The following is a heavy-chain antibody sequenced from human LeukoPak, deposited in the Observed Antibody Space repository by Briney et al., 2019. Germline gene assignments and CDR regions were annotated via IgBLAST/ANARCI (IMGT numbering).Heavy chain of an antibody. V-gene: IGHV3-21*01. Sequence: GGSLRLSCAASGFTFSSYSMNWVRQAPGKGLEGVSSISSSSSYIYYADSVKGRFTISRDNAKNSLYLQMNSLRAEDTAVYYCARVVRATHSYYYYYMDVWGKGTTVTVSS. CDR2: ISSSSSYI. D-gene: IGHD1-26*01. J-gene: IGHJ6*03. CDR3: ARVVRATHSYYYYYMDV. CDR1: GFTFSSYS.